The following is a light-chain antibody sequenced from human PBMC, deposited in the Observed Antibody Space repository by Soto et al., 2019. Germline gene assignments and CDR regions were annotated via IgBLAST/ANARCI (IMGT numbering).Light chain of an antibody. Sequence: QSALTQPRSVSGPPGQSVSISCSGTSSDVGTYNYVSWYQQHPGKAPKLMIYDVSKRPSGVPDRFSGSKSGNTASLTISGLQAEDEADYYCNSYTSNNTRVFGGGTKLTVL. CDR1: SSDVGTYNY. CDR2: DVS. J-gene: IGLJ3*02. V-gene: IGLV2-11*01. CDR3: NSYTSNNTRV.